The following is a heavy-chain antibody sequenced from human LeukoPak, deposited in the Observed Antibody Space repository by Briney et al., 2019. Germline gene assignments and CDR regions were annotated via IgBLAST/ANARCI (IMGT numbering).Heavy chain of an antibody. V-gene: IGHV3-23*01. CDR2: ITDTSVGDST. J-gene: IGHJ4*02. D-gene: IGHD1-1*01. CDR1: GFTFTSYA. Sequence: GGSLRLSCAASGFTFTSYAMSWVRLTPGKGLEWVSFITDTSVGDSTYYADSVRGRFTIFRDSSKSKLYLQMNSLRAEDTAVYYCTKVSTTGVGGRGYFDQWGQGTQVTVSS. CDR3: TKVSTTGVGGRGYFDQ.